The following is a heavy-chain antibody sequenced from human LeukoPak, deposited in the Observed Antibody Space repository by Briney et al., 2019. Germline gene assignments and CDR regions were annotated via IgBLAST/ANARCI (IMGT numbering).Heavy chain of an antibody. CDR2: DGETI. J-gene: IGHJ4*02. D-gene: IGHD3-10*01. Sequence: DGETIDNAAPVKGRFTTSRDDSKATLYLQMNSLKAEDTAVYYCTTDLGLTMIRGVIVYWGQGALVTVSS. CDR3: TTDLGLTMIRGVIVY. V-gene: IGHV3-15*01.